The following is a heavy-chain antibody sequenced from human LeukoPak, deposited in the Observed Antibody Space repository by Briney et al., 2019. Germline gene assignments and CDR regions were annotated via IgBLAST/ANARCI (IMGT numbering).Heavy chain of an antibody. CDR1: GDSIRGDY. V-gene: IGHV4-4*07. Sequence: SGTLSLTCAVSGDSIRGDYWSWVRQPPGKGLEWVGRIYTSGSTNYNTSLKSRVTLSVHPSKTKFSLNLSSATAADTAVYCCARDRSASYRFDYWGQGTLVSVSS. J-gene: IGHJ4*02. CDR2: IYTSGST. D-gene: IGHD1-26*01. CDR3: ARDRSASYRFDY.